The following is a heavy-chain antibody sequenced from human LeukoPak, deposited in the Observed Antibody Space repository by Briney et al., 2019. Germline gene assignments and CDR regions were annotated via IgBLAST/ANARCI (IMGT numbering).Heavy chain of an antibody. Sequence: GASVKVSCKASGGTFSSYAISWVRQAPGQGLEWMGGIIPIFGTANYAQKFQGRVTITADESTSTAYMELSSLRSEDTAVYYCARVPRTASIAARQSFDYWGQGTLVTVSS. CDR3: ARVPRTASIAARQSFDY. V-gene: IGHV1-69*13. CDR2: IIPIFGTA. J-gene: IGHJ4*02. D-gene: IGHD6-6*01. CDR1: GGTFSSYA.